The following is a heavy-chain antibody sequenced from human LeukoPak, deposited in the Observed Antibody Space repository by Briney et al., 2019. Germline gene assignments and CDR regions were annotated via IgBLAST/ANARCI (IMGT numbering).Heavy chain of an antibody. CDR3: AKDFGETIYYYYGMDV. V-gene: IGHV3-43D*04. Sequence: GGSLRLSCAASGFAFDDYAMHWVRQAPGKGLEWVSLISWDGGSTYYADSVKGRFTIPRDNSKNSLYLQMNSLRAEDTALYYCAKDFGETIYYYYGMDVWGKGTTVTVSS. D-gene: IGHD3-10*01. CDR1: GFAFDDYA. CDR2: ISWDGGST. J-gene: IGHJ6*04.